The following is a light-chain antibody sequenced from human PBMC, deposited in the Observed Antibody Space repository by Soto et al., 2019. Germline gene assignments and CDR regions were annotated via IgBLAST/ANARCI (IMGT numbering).Light chain of an antibody. Sequence: DIQMTQSPSSLSASVGDRVTITCRASQGISNYLAWYQQKPGKVPKLLIYAASTLQSGVPSRCIGSGSGTDFTLTISSLQPEDAATYYCQKYVDAPKTFVQGTKLEIK. CDR1: QGISNY. CDR2: AAS. CDR3: QKYVDAPKT. V-gene: IGKV1-27*01. J-gene: IGKJ2*01.